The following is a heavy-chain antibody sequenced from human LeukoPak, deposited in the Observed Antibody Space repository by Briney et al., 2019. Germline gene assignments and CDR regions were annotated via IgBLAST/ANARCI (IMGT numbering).Heavy chain of an antibody. Sequence: HGESLKISCKGSGFSFNMYWIGWVREMPGKGLEWMGIIYPGDSDTRYSPSFQGQVTISADKSISTAYLQWSSLKASDTAMYYCARGYYGSGDYPQLGWFDPWGQGTLVTVSS. CDR2: IYPGDSDT. D-gene: IGHD3-10*01. CDR3: ARGYYGSGDYPQLGWFDP. J-gene: IGHJ5*02. V-gene: IGHV5-51*01. CDR1: GFSFNMYW.